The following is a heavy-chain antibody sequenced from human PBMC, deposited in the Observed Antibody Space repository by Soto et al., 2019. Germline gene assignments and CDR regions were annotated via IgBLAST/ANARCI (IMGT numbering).Heavy chain of an antibody. V-gene: IGHV3-15*07. CDR1: GFTFSNAW. D-gene: IGHD2-8*02. CDR3: TTGGRLVAPSS. Sequence: GGSLRLSCAASGFTFSNAWMNWVRQAPGKGLEWVGRIKSKTDGWTTDYAAPVKGRFTISRDDSKNTLYLQMNSLKTEDTAVYYCTTGGRLVAPSSWGQGTLVTVSS. J-gene: IGHJ5*02. CDR2: IKSKTDGWTT.